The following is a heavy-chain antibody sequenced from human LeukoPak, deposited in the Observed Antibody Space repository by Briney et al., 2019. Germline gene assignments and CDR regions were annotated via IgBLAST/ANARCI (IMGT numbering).Heavy chain of an antibody. CDR3: ARDKGTSYGPFDC. J-gene: IGHJ4*02. D-gene: IGHD5-18*01. CDR1: RGSXXSGDYY. V-gene: IGHV4-31*03. Sequence: TLSLTCXVSRGSXXSGDYYWSWIRQHPGKGLEWIGNIYHNGRAYYTPSLKSRLTISVYTAKNQFSLRLNSVTAADTAVYYCARDKGTSYGPFDCWGQGTLVTVSS. CDR2: IYHNGRA.